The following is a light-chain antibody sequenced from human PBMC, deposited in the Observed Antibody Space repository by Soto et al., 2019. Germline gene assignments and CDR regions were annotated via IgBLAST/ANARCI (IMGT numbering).Light chain of an antibody. V-gene: IGLV2-8*01. CDR2: EVS. CDR1: SSDVGGYNY. Sequence: QSALTQPASVSGSPGQSITISCTGTSSDVGGYNYVSWYQQHPGKAPKLMIYEVSKRPSGVPDRFSGSKSDNTASLTVSGLQAEDEADYYCNSYAGSNNLVFGGGTKLTVL. CDR3: NSYAGSNNLV. J-gene: IGLJ2*01.